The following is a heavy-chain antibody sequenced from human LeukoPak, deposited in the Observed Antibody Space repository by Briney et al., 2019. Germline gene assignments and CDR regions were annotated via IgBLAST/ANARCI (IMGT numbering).Heavy chain of an antibody. CDR3: AKAGSFGWGFWYFDY. CDR1: GFTFSSYG. CDR2: IRYDGSNK. Sequence: GGSLRLSCAASGFTFSSYGMHWVRQAPGKGLEWVAFIRYDGSNKYYADSVKGRFTISRDNSKNTLYLQMNSLRAEDTAVYYCAKAGSFGWGFWYFDYWGQGTLVTVSS. J-gene: IGHJ4*02. D-gene: IGHD7-27*01. V-gene: IGHV3-30*02.